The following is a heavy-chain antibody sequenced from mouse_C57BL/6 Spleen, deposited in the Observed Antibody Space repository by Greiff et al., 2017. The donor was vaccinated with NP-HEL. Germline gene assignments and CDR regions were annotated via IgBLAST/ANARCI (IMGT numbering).Heavy chain of an antibody. V-gene: IGHV14-2*01. D-gene: IGHD1-1*01. J-gene: IGHJ3*01. CDR1: GFNIKDYY. Sequence: VQLQQSGAELVKPGASVKLSCTASGFNIKDYYMHWVKQRTEQGLEWIGRIDPADGETKYAPKFQGTATITADTASNTAYLQLSSLTSEDTAVYYCARAGFTAIGSPYWGQGTLVTVSA. CDR3: ARAGFTAIGSPY. CDR2: IDPADGET.